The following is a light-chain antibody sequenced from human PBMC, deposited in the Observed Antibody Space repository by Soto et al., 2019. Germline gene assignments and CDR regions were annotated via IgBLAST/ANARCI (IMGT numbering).Light chain of an antibody. CDR3: TSYAGTYSFFYV. V-gene: IGLV2-8*01. J-gene: IGLJ1*01. CDR2: EVS. CDR1: SSDVGAYNY. Sequence: QSVLTQPPSASGSHGQTVIISCTGTSSDVGAYNYVSWYQQPPGKAPKLIIYEVSKRPSGVPDRFSGSKSGNTASLTVSGLQAEDEADYYCTSYAGTYSFFYVFGTGTKVTVL.